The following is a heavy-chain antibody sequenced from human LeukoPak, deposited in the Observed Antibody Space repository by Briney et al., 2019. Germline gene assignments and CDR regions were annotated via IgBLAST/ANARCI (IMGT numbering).Heavy chain of an antibody. CDR1: GGSVSGGSYY. CDR3: ARDPDY. J-gene: IGHJ4*02. V-gene: IGHV4-61*01. CDR2: IYYSGST. Sequence: SETLSLICVVSGGSVSGGSYYWSWIRQPPGKGLEWIGYIYYSGSTNYNPSLKSRVTISVDTSKNQFSLKLSSVTAADTAVYYCARDPDYWGQGTLVTVSS.